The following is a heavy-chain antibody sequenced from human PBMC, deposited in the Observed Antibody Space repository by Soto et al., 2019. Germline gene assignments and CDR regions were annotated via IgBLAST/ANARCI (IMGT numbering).Heavy chain of an antibody. D-gene: IGHD3-10*01. CDR2: IGAYNGNT. Sequence: ASVKVSCKASGYTFTSYGISWVRQAPGQGLEWMGWIGAYNGNTNYAQKLQGRVTMTTDTSTSTAYMELRSLRSDDTAVYYCARGVEGLLWFGELTGPFDYWGQGTLVTVS. CDR1: GYTFTSYG. V-gene: IGHV1-18*01. CDR3: ARGVEGLLWFGELTGPFDY. J-gene: IGHJ4*02.